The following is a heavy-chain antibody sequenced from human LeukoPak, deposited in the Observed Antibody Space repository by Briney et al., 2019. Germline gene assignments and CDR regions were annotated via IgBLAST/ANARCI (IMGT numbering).Heavy chain of an antibody. J-gene: IGHJ4*02. Sequence: SETLSLTCAVYGGSFSGYYWSWIRQPPGKGLEWIGEINHRGSTNYNPSLKSRVTISVDTSKNQFSLKLSSVTAADTAVYYCASGWSRFDYSGQGTLVTVSS. CDR3: ASGWSRFDY. D-gene: IGHD2-8*02. CDR1: GGSFSGYY. V-gene: IGHV4-34*01. CDR2: INHRGST.